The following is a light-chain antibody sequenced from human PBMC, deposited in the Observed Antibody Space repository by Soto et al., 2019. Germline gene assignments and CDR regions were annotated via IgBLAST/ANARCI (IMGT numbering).Light chain of an antibody. J-gene: IGLJ3*02. CDR2: SNN. CDR3: AAWDDSLNGGV. V-gene: IGLV1-44*01. Sequence: QSALTQPPSASGTPGQRVTISCSGSSSNIGSKTVNWYQQLPGTAPKILIYSNNQRPSGVPDRFSGSKSGTSASLAISGLQSEDEADYYCAAWDDSLNGGVFGGGTKVTVL. CDR1: SSNIGSKT.